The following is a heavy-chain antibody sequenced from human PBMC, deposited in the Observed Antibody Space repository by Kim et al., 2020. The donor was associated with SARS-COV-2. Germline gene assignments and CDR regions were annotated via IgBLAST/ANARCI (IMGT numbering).Heavy chain of an antibody. J-gene: IGHJ6*02. CDR3: SSRYYYDSSGYYKAYYYYGMDV. CDR2: IIPIFGTA. V-gene: IGHV1-69*13. CDR1: GGTFSSYA. Sequence: SVKVSCKASGGTFSSYAISWVRQAPGQGLEWMGGIIPIFGTANYAQKFQGRVTITADESTSTAYMELSSLRSEDTAVYYCSSRYYYDSSGYYKAYYYYGMDVWGQGPTVTVSS. D-gene: IGHD3-22*01.